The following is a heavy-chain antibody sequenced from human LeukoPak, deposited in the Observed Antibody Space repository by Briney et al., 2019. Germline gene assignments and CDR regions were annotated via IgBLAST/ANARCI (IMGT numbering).Heavy chain of an antibody. Sequence: GGSLRLSCAASGFTVSSNYMSWVRQAPGKGLEWVSVIYSGGSTYYADSVKGRFTISRDNSKNTLYLQMNSLRAEDTAVCYCARDLRQAGWVFDYWGQGTLVTVSS. CDR2: IYSGGST. D-gene: IGHD6-19*01. CDR3: ARDLRQAGWVFDY. CDR1: GFTVSSNY. V-gene: IGHV3-53*01. J-gene: IGHJ4*02.